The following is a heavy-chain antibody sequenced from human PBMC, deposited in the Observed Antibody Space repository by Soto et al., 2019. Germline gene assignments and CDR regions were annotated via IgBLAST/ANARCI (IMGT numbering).Heavy chain of an antibody. J-gene: IGHJ4*02. CDR3: AKDEVGYSCGFVTYWDY. Sequence: PGGSLRLSCVGSGFSFTNYWMHWVRQAPGKGLVWVSRIHSDGRRKNNADAVKGRFTLSRDNATNTVYLQMNRLRADDTAVYYCAKDEVGYSCGFVTYWDYWGQGTPVTVSS. D-gene: IGHD5-18*01. CDR1: GFSFTNYW. V-gene: IGHV3-74*01. CDR2: IHSDGRRK.